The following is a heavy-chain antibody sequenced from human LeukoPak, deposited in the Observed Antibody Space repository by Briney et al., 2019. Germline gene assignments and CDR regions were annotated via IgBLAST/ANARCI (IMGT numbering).Heavy chain of an antibody. CDR3: ARHNENYYDSSGYSDLDY. D-gene: IGHD3-22*01. CDR1: GYSFTSYW. J-gene: IGHJ4*02. Sequence: GESLKISCKGSGYSFTSYWIGWVRQMPGKGLEWMGIIYPGDSDTRYSPSFQGQVTISADKSISTAYLQWSSLKASDTAMYYCARHNENYYDSSGYSDLDYWGQGTLVTVSS. CDR2: IYPGDSDT. V-gene: IGHV5-51*01.